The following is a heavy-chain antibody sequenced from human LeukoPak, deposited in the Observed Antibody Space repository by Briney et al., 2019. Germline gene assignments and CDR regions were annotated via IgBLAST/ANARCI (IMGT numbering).Heavy chain of an antibody. D-gene: IGHD4/OR15-4a*01. Sequence: SQTLSLTCAVSGGSISSGGYSWSWIRQPPGKGLEWIGYIYHSGSTYYNPSLKSRVTISVDRSKNQFSLKLSSVTAEDTAVYYCARAPRSTINWFDPWGQGTLVTVSS. V-gene: IGHV4-30-2*01. CDR1: GGSISSGGYS. CDR3: ARAPRSTINWFDP. CDR2: IYHSGST. J-gene: IGHJ5*02.